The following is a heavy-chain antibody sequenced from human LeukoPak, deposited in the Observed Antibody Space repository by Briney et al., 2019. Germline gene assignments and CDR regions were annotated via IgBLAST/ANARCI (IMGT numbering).Heavy chain of an antibody. V-gene: IGHV4-34*01. CDR2: INHSGST. D-gene: IGHD3-22*01. CDR3: ARQQGTMIVCAFDI. CDR1: GGSFSGYY. J-gene: IGHJ3*02. Sequence: PSETLSLTCAVYGGSFSGYYWSWIRQPPGKGLEWIGEINHSGSTNYNPSLKSRVTISVDTSKNQFSLKLSSVTAADTAVYYCARQQGTMIVCAFDIWGQGTMVTVSS.